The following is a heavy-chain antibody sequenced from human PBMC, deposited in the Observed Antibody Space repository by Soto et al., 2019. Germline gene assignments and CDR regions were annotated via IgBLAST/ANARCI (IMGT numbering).Heavy chain of an antibody. CDR2: ISAYNGNT. Sequence: QVQLVQSGAEVKKPGASVKVSCKASGYTFTSYGVSWVRQAPGQGLEWMGWISAYNGNTNYAQKFQGRVTMTTDTSTSTVYMELRSLRSDDTAVYYCARDSSGWSNSFDYWGQGTLVTVSS. CDR1: GYTFTSYG. V-gene: IGHV1-18*01. J-gene: IGHJ4*02. CDR3: ARDSSGWSNSFDY. D-gene: IGHD6-19*01.